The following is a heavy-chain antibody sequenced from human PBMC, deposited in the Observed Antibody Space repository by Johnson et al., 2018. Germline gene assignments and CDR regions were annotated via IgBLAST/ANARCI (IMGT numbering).Heavy chain of an antibody. CDR2: ISWASGNI. CDR3: AKDIRGPPDYYYYYYMDV. J-gene: IGHJ6*03. Sequence: VQLVQSGGGLVQPGRSLRLSCAASGFTFDVYAMHWVRQVPGKGLEWVSGISWASGNIAYADSVKGRFTISRDNAKNSLYLQMNSLRAEDTALYYCAKDIRGPPDYYYYYYMDVWGKGTTVTVSS. V-gene: IGHV3-9*01. CDR1: GFTFDVYA.